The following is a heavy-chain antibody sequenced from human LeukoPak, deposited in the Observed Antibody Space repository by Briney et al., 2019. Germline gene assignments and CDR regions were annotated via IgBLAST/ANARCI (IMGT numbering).Heavy chain of an antibody. J-gene: IGHJ5*01. V-gene: IGHV3-7*01. CDR3: AKEGAYPIITYDS. Sequence: PGTSLRLSCAASGFTFSNYWMNWLRQAPGKGLEWVANIKQDGSEKYYVDSVKGRFTISRDNAKNSLYLQMNSLRAEDAGVYYCAKEGAYPIITYDSWGQGTLVTVSS. CDR1: GFTFSNYW. D-gene: IGHD1-14*01. CDR2: IKQDGSEK.